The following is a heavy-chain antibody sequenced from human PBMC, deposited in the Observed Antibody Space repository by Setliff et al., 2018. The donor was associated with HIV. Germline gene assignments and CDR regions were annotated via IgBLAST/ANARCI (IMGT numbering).Heavy chain of an antibody. CDR1: GYIFTRNA. J-gene: IGHJ5*02. D-gene: IGHD3-22*01. CDR2: INAGYGNT. V-gene: IGHV1-3*01. Sequence: ASVKVSCKASGYIFTRNAMHWVRQAPGHRPEWMGWINAGYGNTEYSQKFQGRVTITRDTSASAAYMELRSLTSEDTAMYYCARGLEVYYDSRHYYPGWLDPWGQGTLVTVSS. CDR3: ARGLEVYYDSRHYYPGWLDP.